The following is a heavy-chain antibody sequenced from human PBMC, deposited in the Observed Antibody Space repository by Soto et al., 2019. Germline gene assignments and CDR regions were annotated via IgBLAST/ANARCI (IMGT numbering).Heavy chain of an antibody. V-gene: IGHV1-69*13. CDR1: GGTFSNYG. CDR2: IMPSSDTP. Sequence: ASVKVSCKASGGTFSNYGISWVRQAPGQGLEWMGGIMPSSDTPITAQRFQGRVIISADESTSTAYLDLSSLRSEDTAVYYCAIIGCADYVWGSLNSWGQRFPVIFSS. J-gene: IGHJ1*01. D-gene: IGHD3-16*01. CDR3: AIIGCADYVWGSLNS.